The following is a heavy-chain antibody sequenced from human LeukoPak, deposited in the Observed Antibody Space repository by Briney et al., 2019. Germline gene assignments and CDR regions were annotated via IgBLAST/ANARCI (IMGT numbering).Heavy chain of an antibody. V-gene: IGHV3-30-3*01. D-gene: IGHD6-13*01. J-gene: IGHJ4*02. CDR1: GFTFSSYA. CDR2: ISYDGNNK. Sequence: GGSLRLSCAASGFTFSSYAMHWVRQAPGKGLEWVAVISYDGNNKYYADSVKGRFTISRDNSKNTLYLQMNSLRAEDTAVYYCARAVRAAAGTVLDYWGQGTLVTVSS. CDR3: ARAVRAAAGTVLDY.